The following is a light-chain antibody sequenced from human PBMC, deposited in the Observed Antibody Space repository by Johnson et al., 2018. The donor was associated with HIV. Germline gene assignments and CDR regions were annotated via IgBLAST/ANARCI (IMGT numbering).Light chain of an antibody. CDR2: DNY. CDR1: SSNIANNY. J-gene: IGLJ1*01. V-gene: IGLV1-51*01. CDR3: GTWDSSLSTCYG. Sequence: QSVLTQPPSVSAAPGQKVTISCSGSSSNIANNYVSWYQQLPGTAPKLLIYDNYKRPSGIPDRFSGSKSGTSATLGITGLQTGDEADYYCGTWDSSLSTCYGFGTGTKVTVL.